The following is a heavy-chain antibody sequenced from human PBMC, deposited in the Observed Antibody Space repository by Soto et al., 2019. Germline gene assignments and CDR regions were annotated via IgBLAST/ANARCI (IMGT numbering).Heavy chain of an antibody. CDR3: ARSMYSTSAQLYYGMDV. D-gene: IGHD6-6*01. CDR1: GYSISSGYF. Sequence: SETLSLTCAVSGYSISSGYFWGWIRQPPGKGLEYIGIIYHTGNTDYNPSLKSRVTVSVDTSKNQFSLKLSSVTAADTAVYYCARSMYSTSAQLYYGMDVWGQGTTVTVSS. CDR2: IYHTGNT. J-gene: IGHJ6*02. V-gene: IGHV4-38-2*01.